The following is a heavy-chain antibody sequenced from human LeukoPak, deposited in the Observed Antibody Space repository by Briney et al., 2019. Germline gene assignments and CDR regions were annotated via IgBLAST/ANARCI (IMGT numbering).Heavy chain of an antibody. V-gene: IGHV3-23*01. CDR2: ISGGGGSI. CDR3: AKDFWSGYYSGYFDY. Sequence: PGGSLRLSCAASGFIFSSYAMSWVRQAPGKGLEWVSAISGGGGSIYYADSVKGRFTISRDKSKNTLYLQMNSLRAEDTALYYCAKDFWSGYYSGYFDYWGQGTLVTVSS. CDR1: GFIFSSYA. D-gene: IGHD3-3*01. J-gene: IGHJ4*02.